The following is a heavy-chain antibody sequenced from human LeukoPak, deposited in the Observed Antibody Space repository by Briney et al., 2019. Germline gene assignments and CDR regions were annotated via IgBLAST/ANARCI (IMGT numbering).Heavy chain of an antibody. V-gene: IGHV4-34*01. CDR3: ARSMRRIRNAFDI. J-gene: IGHJ3*02. D-gene: IGHD2/OR15-2a*01. Sequence: SETLSLTCAVCGGSFSGYYWSWIRQPPGNGLEWIGEINHSGSTNYNPSLKSRVTISVDTSKNQFSLKLSSVTAADTAVYYCARSMRRIRNAFDIWGQGTMVTVSS. CDR2: INHSGST. CDR1: GGSFSGYY.